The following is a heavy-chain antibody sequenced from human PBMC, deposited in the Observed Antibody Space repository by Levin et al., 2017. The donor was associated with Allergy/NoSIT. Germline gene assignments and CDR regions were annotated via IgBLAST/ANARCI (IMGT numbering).Heavy chain of an antibody. CDR3: ARSGSDYGGLRSYFDT. J-gene: IGHJ4*02. V-gene: IGHV4-30-4*01. CDR1: AVSMTTGDYY. CDR2: VHFTGNT. D-gene: IGHD4-23*01. Sequence: PSETLSLTCNVSAVSMTTGDYYWNWIRQAPGKGLEWIGYVHFTGNTLYNPSLESRAAMSIDTSKKEFSLKLTSVTAADTAVYYCARSGSDYGGLRSYFDTWGQGTHVTVSS.